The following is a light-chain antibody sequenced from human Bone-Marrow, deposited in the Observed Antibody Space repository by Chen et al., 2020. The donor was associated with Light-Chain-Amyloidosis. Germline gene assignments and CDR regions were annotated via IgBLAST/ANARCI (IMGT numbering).Light chain of an antibody. Sequence: DIVMTQSPLSLPVTPGEPASISCRSSQSLPHSNGNAYLDWFLQTPGQSPQLLISFGSNRASGVPDRFSGSGEGTNFTLKISRVEAGDVGVYYCMQALQGPFTYGPGTKVDIK. CDR1: QSLPHSNGNAY. J-gene: IGKJ3*01. CDR3: MQALQGPFT. V-gene: IGKV2-28*01. CDR2: FGS.